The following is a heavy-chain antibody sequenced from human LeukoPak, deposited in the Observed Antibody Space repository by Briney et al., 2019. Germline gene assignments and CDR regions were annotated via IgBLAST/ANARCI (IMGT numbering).Heavy chain of an antibody. D-gene: IGHD2-8*02. V-gene: IGHV1-2*02. Sequence: ASVRVSCKACGYTFTGYFMHWVRQDPGHGLEWMGWINVNSGATKYAQKFQGRVTMTRDTSVSTAYMDLSSLRSDDTAVYYCAADNTGNPPYDPWGEGTLVTVSS. J-gene: IGHJ5*02. CDR3: AADNTGNPPYDP. CDR2: INVNSGAT. CDR1: GYTFTGYF.